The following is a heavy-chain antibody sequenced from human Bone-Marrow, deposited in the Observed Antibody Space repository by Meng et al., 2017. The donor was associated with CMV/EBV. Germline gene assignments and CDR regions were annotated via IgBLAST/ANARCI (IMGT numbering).Heavy chain of an antibody. CDR3: ARDHVTPSYQVLSQIFDY. D-gene: IGHD2-2*01. Sequence: GGSLRLSCAASGFTFSSYSMNWVRQAPGKGLEWVSSISSSSSYIYYADSVKGRFTISRDNSKNTLYLQMNSLRAEDTAVYYCARDHVTPSYQVLSQIFDYWGQGTLVTVSS. V-gene: IGHV3-21*01. CDR2: ISSSSSYI. J-gene: IGHJ4*02. CDR1: GFTFSSYS.